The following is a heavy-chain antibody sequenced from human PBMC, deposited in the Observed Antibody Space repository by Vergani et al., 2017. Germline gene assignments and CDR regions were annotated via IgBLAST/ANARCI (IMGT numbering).Heavy chain of an antibody. CDR2: IYPGDSDT. J-gene: IGHJ4*02. V-gene: IGHV5-51*03. CDR1: GYSFTSYW. CDR3: ARIYCSSTSCYNFFDY. Sequence: EVQLVQSGAEVKKPGESLKISCKGSGYSFTSYWIGWVRQMPGKGLEWMGIIYPGDSDTSYSPSFQGQVTISADKSISTAYLQWSSLKASDTAMYYCARIYCSSTSCYNFFDYWGQGTLVTVSS. D-gene: IGHD2-2*01.